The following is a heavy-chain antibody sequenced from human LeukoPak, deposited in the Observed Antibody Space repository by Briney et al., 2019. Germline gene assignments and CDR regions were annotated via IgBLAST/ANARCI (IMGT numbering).Heavy chain of an antibody. J-gene: IGHJ4*02. Sequence: PSETLSLTCAVYGGSFSGYYWSWIRQSPGKGLEWIGEINHSGSTNYNPSLKSRLTISVDTSKNQFSLKLSSVTAADTAVYYCARRGAVAAAAYWGQGTLVTVSS. CDR1: GGSFSGYY. CDR2: INHSGST. V-gene: IGHV4-34*01. CDR3: ARRGAVAAAAY. D-gene: IGHD6-19*01.